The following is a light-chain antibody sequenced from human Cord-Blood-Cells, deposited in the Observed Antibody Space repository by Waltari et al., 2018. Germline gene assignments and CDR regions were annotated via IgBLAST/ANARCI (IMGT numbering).Light chain of an antibody. CDR2: EVS. V-gene: IGLV2-23*02. J-gene: IGLJ1*01. Sequence: SALNPPSFVSESPGQSITISCSATISDACSYNQFTLYQQHPGKAPKLMIYEVSNRPSVVSNRFSGSKSGNTASLTISGLQAEDEADYYCCSYAGSSTYVFGTGTKVTVL. CDR1: ISDACSYNQ. CDR3: CSYAGSSTYV.